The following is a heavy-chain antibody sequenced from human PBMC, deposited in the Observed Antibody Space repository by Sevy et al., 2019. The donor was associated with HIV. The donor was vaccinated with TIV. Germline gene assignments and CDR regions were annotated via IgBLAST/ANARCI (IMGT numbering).Heavy chain of an antibody. V-gene: IGHV3-23*01. D-gene: IGHD6-13*01. CDR3: PKGTLIGAAGLDAFDI. CDR1: GFTFSSYA. CDR2: SGSGGNT. Sequence: GGSLRLSCAASGFTFSSYAMNWVRQAPGKGLEWVSSGSGGNTYYADSVKGRFTISRDSSKNTVSLQMNSLRAEDSAIYYCPKGTLIGAAGLDAFDIWGQGTKVTVSS. J-gene: IGHJ3*02.